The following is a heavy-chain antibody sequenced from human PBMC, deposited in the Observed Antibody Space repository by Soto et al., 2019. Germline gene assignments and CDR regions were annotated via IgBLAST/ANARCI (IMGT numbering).Heavy chain of an antibody. CDR1: GFTFSSYA. Sequence: GSLRLSCAASGFTFSSYAMHWVRQAPGKGLEWVAVISYDGSNKYYADSVKGRFTISRDNSKNTLYLQMNSLRAEDTAVYYCARDLGGGSSDYWGQGTLVTVSS. J-gene: IGHJ4*02. D-gene: IGHD1-26*01. CDR3: ARDLGGGSSDY. V-gene: IGHV3-30-3*01. CDR2: ISYDGSNK.